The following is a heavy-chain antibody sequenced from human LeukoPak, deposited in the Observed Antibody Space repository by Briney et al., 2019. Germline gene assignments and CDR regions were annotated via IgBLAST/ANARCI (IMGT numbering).Heavy chain of an antibody. CDR3: ARKRKETYYDFWSGYYKTRNDAFDI. CDR1: GYTFTSYD. D-gene: IGHD3-3*01. CDR2: MNPNSGNT. V-gene: IGHV1-8*03. Sequence: ASVKVSCKASGYTFTSYDINWVRQATGQGLEWMGWMNPNSGNTGYAQKFQGRVTITGNTSISTAYMELSSLRSEDTAVYYCARKRKETYYDFWSGYYKTRNDAFDIWGQGTMVTVSS. J-gene: IGHJ3*02.